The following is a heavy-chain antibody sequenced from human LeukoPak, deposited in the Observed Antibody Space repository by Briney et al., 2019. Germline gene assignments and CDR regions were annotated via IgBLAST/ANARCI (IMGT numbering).Heavy chain of an antibody. Sequence: ASVKVSCKASGYTFTSYGISWVRQAPGQGLEWMGWISAYNGNTNYAQKLQGRVTMTIDTSTSTAYMELRSLRSDDTAVYYCARDYSDTYYDILTGYATAFDYWGQGTLVTVSS. J-gene: IGHJ4*02. CDR3: ARDYSDTYYDILTGYATAFDY. CDR2: ISAYNGNT. D-gene: IGHD3-9*01. CDR1: GYTFTSYG. V-gene: IGHV1-18*01.